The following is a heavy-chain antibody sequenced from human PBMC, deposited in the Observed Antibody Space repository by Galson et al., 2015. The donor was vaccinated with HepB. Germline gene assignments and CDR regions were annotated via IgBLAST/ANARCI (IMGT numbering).Heavy chain of an antibody. V-gene: IGHV3-30*18. CDR2: ISYDGSNK. CDR3: AKDCEGVSLAGRRGSYVGLYYFGNFDY. D-gene: IGHD1-26*01. J-gene: IGHJ4*02. CDR1: GFTFSSYG. Sequence: SLRLSCAASGFTFSSYGMHWVRQAPGKGLEWVAVISYDGSNKYYADSVKGRFTISRDNSKNTLYLQMNSLRAEDTAEYYCAKDCEGVSLAGRRGSYVGLYYFGNFDYWGQGTLVTVSS.